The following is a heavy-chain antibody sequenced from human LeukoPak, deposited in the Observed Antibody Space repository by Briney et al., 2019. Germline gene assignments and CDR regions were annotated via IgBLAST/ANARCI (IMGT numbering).Heavy chain of an antibody. CDR3: ASAPRATINPGYFDY. CDR1: GGSISSSSYY. D-gene: IGHD5-12*01. V-gene: IGHV4-61*05. CDR2: IYYSGST. Sequence: SETLSLTCTVSGGSISSSSYYWSWIRQPPGKGLEWIGYIYYSGSTNYNPSLKSRVTISVDTSKNQFSLKLSSVTAADTAVYYCASAPRATINPGYFDYWGQGTLVTVSS. J-gene: IGHJ4*02.